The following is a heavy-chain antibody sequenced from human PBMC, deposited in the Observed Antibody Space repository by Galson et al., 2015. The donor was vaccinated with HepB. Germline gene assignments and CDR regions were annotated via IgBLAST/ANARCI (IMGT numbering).Heavy chain of an antibody. Sequence: TVSGGSISSYYWSWIRQPPGKGLEWIGYIYYSGSTNYNPSLKSRVTISVDTSKNQFSLKLSSVTAADTAVYYCARVGKYYYYGLDVWGQGTTVTVSS. CDR1: GGSISSYY. J-gene: IGHJ6*02. CDR2: IYYSGST. CDR3: ARVGKYYYYGLDV. V-gene: IGHV4-59*01.